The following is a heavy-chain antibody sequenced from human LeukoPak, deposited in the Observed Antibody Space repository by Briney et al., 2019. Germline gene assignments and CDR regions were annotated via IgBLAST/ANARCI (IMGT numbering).Heavy chain of an antibody. D-gene: IGHD6-13*01. CDR1: GYSFAGYG. CDR3: ARVGAAPGHFDY. V-gene: IGHV1-18*01. Sequence: ASVKVSCKASGYSFAGYGISWVRQAPGQGLEWIGWISTYSGNTNYAHNLQGRITVTTETSTSTAYMELKSLRSDDTAVYYCARVGAAPGHFDYWGQGTQLTVSS. CDR2: ISTYSGNT. J-gene: IGHJ4*02.